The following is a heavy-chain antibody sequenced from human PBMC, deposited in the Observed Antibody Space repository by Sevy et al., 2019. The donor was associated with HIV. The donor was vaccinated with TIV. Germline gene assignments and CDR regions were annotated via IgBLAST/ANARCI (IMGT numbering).Heavy chain of an antibody. CDR3: ARLTTKPTSDLYGMDV. J-gene: IGHJ6*02. D-gene: IGHD4-17*01. Sequence: ASVKVSCKASGYIFTDYYRHWVRQAPGQGLEWMAWINSDSGVTNYAQRFQGEVTVTRDTSLNTAYLDLSRLKSNDTAIYFCARLTTKPTSDLYGMDVWGQGTTVTVS. CDR1: GYIFTDYY. CDR2: INSDSGVT. V-gene: IGHV1-2*02.